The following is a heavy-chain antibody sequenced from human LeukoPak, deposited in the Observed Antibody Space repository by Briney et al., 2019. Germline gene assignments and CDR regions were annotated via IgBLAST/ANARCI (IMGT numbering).Heavy chain of an antibody. V-gene: IGHV3-21*01. CDR2: ISSSSSYI. J-gene: IGHJ4*02. D-gene: IGHD3-9*01. Sequence: GGSLRLSCAASGFTFSSYWMHWVRQAPGKGLEWVSSISSSSSYIYYADSVKGRFTISRDNAKNSLYLQMNSLRAEDTAVYYCARGGILTVIINYFDYWGQGTLVTVSS. CDR3: ARGGILTVIINYFDY. CDR1: GFTFSSYW.